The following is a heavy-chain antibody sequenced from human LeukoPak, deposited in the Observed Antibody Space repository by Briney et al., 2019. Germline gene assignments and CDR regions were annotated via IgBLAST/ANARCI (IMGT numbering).Heavy chain of an antibody. J-gene: IGHJ4*02. V-gene: IGHV4-4*07. CDR3: ARGARDNWNLFDF. Sequence: SETLSLTCSVSGGSISSYYWTWIRQPAGKGLDWIGRIYSSGSATYNPSLKSRVTMSVDTSKTQFSLKLSSVTAADTAVYYCARGARDNWNLFDFWSQGTLVTVSS. CDR1: GGSISSYY. CDR2: IYSSGSA. D-gene: IGHD1-20*01.